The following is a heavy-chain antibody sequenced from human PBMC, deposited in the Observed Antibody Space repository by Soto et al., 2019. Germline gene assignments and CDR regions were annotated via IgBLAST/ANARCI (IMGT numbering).Heavy chain of an antibody. Sequence: QVQVVESGGGVVQPGRSLRLCCAASGFTFSNYGMHWVRQAPGEGLEWVAVILNDGSNRYHADSVKDRFTISRDNSKNTLYLQMNSLRAEDTAVYYCARDDEYSGNGMDVWGQGTTVTVS. D-gene: IGHD3-10*01. CDR1: GFTFSNYG. J-gene: IGHJ6*02. CDR3: ARDDEYSGNGMDV. V-gene: IGHV3-33*01. CDR2: ILNDGSNR.